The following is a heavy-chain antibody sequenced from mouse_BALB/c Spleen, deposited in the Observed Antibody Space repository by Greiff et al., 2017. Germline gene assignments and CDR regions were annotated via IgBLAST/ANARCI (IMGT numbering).Heavy chain of an antibody. CDR2: ISDGGSYT. Sequence: EVQLVESGGGLVKPGGSLKLSCAASGFTFSDYYMYWVRQTPEKRLEWVATISDGGSYTYYPDSVKGRFTISRDNAKNNLYLQMSSLKSEDTAMYYCARDGTGTGIDYWGQGTTLTVSS. J-gene: IGHJ2*01. CDR3: ARDGTGTGIDY. CDR1: GFTFSDYY. V-gene: IGHV5-4*02. D-gene: IGHD4-1*01.